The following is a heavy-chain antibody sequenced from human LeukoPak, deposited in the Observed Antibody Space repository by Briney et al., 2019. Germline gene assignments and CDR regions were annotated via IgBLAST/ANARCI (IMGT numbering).Heavy chain of an antibody. CDR2: IYYSGST. J-gene: IGHJ3*02. CDR1: GGSISSSSYY. CDR3: ATAPYYYGSGSEGAFDI. Sequence: SETLSLTCTVSGGSISSSSYYWGWIRQPPGKGLEWIGSIYYSGSTYYNPSLKSRVTISVDTSKNQFSLKLSSVTAADTAVYYCATAPYYYGSGSEGAFDIWGQGTMVTVSS. D-gene: IGHD3-10*01. V-gene: IGHV4-39*07.